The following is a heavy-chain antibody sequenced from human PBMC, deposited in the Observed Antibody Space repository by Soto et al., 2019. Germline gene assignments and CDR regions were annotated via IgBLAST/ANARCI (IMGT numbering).Heavy chain of an antibody. J-gene: IGHJ6*02. D-gene: IGHD6-13*01. CDR3: ARGRSSSWKYYYYGMDV. CDR2: VSYSGST. CDR1: GGAIGGYY. V-gene: IGHV4-59*01. Sequence: TSETLSLTCSLSGGAIGGYYWSWIRQPPGKALEWIGYVSYSGSTNYNPSLKSRVTISVDTSKNQFSLKLSSVTAADTAVYYCARGRSSSWKYYYYGMDVWGQGTTVTVSS.